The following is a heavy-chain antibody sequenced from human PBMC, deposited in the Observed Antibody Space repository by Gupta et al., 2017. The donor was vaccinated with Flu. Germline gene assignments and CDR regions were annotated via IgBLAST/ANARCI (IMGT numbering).Heavy chain of an antibody. D-gene: IGHD3-10*01. CDR3: ARKRGWQQLDS. CDR1: GFIFRSYW. V-gene: IGHV3-7*01. CDR2: IGADGRGK. J-gene: IGHJ5*01. Sequence: EEQLVESGGGLVQPGGSLRLSCAASGFIFRSYWMDWGRQAPGKGLEWVAKIGADGRGKNEAGSVKGRFTIYREEHKDPLYLQMKRLGAEETALYYWARKRGWQQLDSWGQGALVPVS.